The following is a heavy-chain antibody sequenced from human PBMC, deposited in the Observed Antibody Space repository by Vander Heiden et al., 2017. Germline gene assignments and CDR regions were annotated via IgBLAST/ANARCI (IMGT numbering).Heavy chain of an antibody. V-gene: IGHV3-30*18. CDR1: GFTFSSYG. Sequence: VQLVESVGGVVQPGRSLRLACAASGFTFSSYGMHWVRQAPGKGLEWGAVISYDGSNKYYADSVKGRFTISRDNSKNTLYLQMNSLRAEDTAVYYCAKELKTVTTNYGMDVWGQGTTVTVSS. D-gene: IGHD4-17*01. J-gene: IGHJ6*02. CDR3: AKELKTVTTNYGMDV. CDR2: ISYDGSNK.